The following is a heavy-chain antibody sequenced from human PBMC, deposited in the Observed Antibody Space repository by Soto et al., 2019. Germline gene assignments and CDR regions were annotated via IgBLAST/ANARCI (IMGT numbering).Heavy chain of an antibody. V-gene: IGHV3-30-3*01. D-gene: IGHD2-15*01. CDR3: ARDPEDIVVVVAATYRAGMYGMDV. Sequence: PGGSLRLSCAASGFTFSSYAMHWVRRAPGKGLEWVAVISYDGSNKYYADSVKGRFTISRDNSKNTLYLQMNSLRAEDTAVYYCARDPEDIVVVVAATYRAGMYGMDVWGQGTTVTVSS. CDR2: ISYDGSNK. CDR1: GFTFSSYA. J-gene: IGHJ6*02.